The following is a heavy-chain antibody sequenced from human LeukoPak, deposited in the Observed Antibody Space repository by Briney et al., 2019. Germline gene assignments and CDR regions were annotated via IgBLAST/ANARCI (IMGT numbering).Heavy chain of an antibody. CDR2: ISWNSGSI. CDR1: GFTLDDYA. Sequence: LAGGSLRLSCAASGFTLDDYAMHWVRQAPGKGLEWVSGISWNSGSIGYADSVKGRFTISRDNAKNSLYLQMNSLRAEDTALYYCAKGRSPGIAARALDYWGQGTLVTVSS. D-gene: IGHD6-6*01. J-gene: IGHJ4*02. CDR3: AKGRSPGIAARALDY. V-gene: IGHV3-9*01.